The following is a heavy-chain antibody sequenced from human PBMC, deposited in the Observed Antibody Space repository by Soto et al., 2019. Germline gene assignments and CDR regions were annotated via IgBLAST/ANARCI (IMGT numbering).Heavy chain of an antibody. CDR3: ATDYLHCTNGVCYRRDDYYRKDV. J-gene: IGHJ6*02. Sequence: ASVKVSCKVSGYTLTELSMHWVLQAPGKGLEWMGGFDPEDGETIYAQKFQGRVTMTEDTSTDTAYMELSSLRSEDTAVYYCATDYLHCTNGVCYRRDDYYRKDVWGQGTTVTVSS. V-gene: IGHV1-24*01. D-gene: IGHD2-8*01. CDR2: FDPEDGET. CDR1: GYTLTELS.